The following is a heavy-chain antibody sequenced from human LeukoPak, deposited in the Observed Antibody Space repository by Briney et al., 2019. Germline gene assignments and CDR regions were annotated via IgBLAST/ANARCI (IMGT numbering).Heavy chain of an antibody. CDR3: ARDQFAFGLFDY. D-gene: IGHD3/OR15-3a*01. Sequence: GQSLRLSCAASGFTASSNYMSWVRQPPGKGLEWVSAIYRGGSTYYADSVKARFTISRDSSKNTLFLQMNTLGAEYTAVYYCARDQFAFGLFDYWGQGTLVTVSS. CDR2: IYRGGST. J-gene: IGHJ4*02. V-gene: IGHV3-53*01. CDR1: GFTASSNY.